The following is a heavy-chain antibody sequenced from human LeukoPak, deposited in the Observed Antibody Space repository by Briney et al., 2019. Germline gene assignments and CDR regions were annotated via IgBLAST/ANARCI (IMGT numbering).Heavy chain of an antibody. D-gene: IGHD3-10*01. Sequence: SETLSLTCTVSSGSISTSNCYWGWVRQPPGKALEWIGNNSPSLKSRVTISLDTSRNQFSLKLNSVTAADTAVYYCAKSNGYGLIDIWGQGTMVTVSS. J-gene: IGHJ3*02. V-gene: IGHV4-39*07. CDR3: AKSNGYGLIDI. CDR1: SGSISTSNCY.